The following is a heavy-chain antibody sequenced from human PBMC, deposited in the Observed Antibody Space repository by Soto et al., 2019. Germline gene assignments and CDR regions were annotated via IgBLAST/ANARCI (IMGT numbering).Heavy chain of an antibody. J-gene: IGHJ6*02. CDR1: GGSISSSSYY. V-gene: IGHV4-39*01. Sequence: LSETLSLTCTFSGGSISSSSYYWGWIRQPPGKGLEWIGSIYYSGSTYYNPSLKSRVTISVDTSKNQFSLKLSSVTAADTAVYYCARRPGIAVAGGYGMDVWGQGTTVTVSS. CDR2: IYYSGST. CDR3: ARRPGIAVAGGYGMDV. D-gene: IGHD6-19*01.